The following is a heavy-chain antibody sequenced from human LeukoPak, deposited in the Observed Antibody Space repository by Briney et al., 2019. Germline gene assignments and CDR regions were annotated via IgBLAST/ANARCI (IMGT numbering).Heavy chain of an antibody. D-gene: IGHD5-12*01. CDR1: GFTFSSYW. CDR3: ARADIVATIWKSGHYGMDV. V-gene: IGHV3-7*01. CDR2: IKQDGSEK. Sequence: GGSLRLSCAASGFTFSSYWMSWVRQAPGKGLEWVANIKQDGSEKYYVDSVKGRFTIFRGNAKNSLYLQMNSLRAEDTAVYYCARADIVATIWKSGHYGMDVWGQGTTVTVSS. J-gene: IGHJ6*02.